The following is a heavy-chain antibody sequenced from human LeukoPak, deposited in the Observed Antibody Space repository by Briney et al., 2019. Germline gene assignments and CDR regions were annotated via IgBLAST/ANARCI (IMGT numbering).Heavy chain of an antibody. CDR3: AELGITMIGGV. Sequence: AGSLRLSCAASGFTFSSYEMNWVRQAPAKGLERDSYIRSSGSTIYYADSVNGRFTISRENAKNSLYLQMNSLRAEDTAVYYCAELGITMIGGVWGKGTTVTISS. D-gene: IGHD3-10*02. CDR2: IRSSGSTI. V-gene: IGHV3-48*03. CDR1: GFTFSSYE. J-gene: IGHJ6*04.